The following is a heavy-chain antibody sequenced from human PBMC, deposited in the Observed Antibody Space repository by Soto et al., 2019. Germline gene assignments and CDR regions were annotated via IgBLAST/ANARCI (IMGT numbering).Heavy chain of an antibody. CDR2: IYYSGST. CDR3: ARQVHSSGWFDAYYFDY. J-gene: IGHJ4*02. CDR1: GGSISSSSYY. Sequence: QLQLQESGPGLVKPSETLSLTCTVSGGSISSSSYYWGWIRQPPGKGLEWIGSIYYSGSTYYNPSLQRRVTISVDTSKIQFTLKLSSVTAADTAVYYCARQVHSSGWFDAYYFDYWGQGTLVTVSS. V-gene: IGHV4-39*01. D-gene: IGHD6-19*01.